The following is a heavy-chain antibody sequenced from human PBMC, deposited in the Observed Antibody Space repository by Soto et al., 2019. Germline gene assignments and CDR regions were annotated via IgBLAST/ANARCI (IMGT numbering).Heavy chain of an antibody. CDR3: ARSHCSGGGCYLGAFDL. CDR2: INTSGGAT. D-gene: IGHD2-15*01. Sequence: ASVKVSCKASGYTFINFFIHWVRQAPGQGLEWVGIINTSGGATTYPQKFQGRGTMTRDTSTSTVYMDVSSLRFDDTAVYYCARSHCSGGGCYLGAFDLWGQGTMVTVSS. CDR1: GYTFINFF. V-gene: IGHV1-46*01. J-gene: IGHJ3*01.